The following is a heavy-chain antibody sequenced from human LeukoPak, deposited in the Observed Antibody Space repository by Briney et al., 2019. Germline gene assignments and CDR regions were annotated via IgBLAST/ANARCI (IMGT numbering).Heavy chain of an antibody. CDR2: INPNSGGT. CDR1: GYTFTSCY. D-gene: IGHD3-10*01. Sequence: GASVKVSCKASGYTFTSCYMHWVRQAPGQGLEWMGWINPNSGGTNYAQKFQGRVTVTRDTSISTVYMELSRLKSDDTAIYYCARKGGEFDFWGQGTLLTVSS. V-gene: IGHV1-2*02. CDR3: ARKGGEFDF. J-gene: IGHJ4*02.